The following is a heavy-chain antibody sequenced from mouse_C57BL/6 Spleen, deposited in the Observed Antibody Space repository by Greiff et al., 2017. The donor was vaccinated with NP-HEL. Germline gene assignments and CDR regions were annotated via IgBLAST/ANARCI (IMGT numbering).Heavy chain of an antibody. CDR1: GYTFTSYW. D-gene: IGHD2-3*01. CDR2: LDPSDSYT. V-gene: IGHV1-50*01. CDR3: ARRIYDGYSRDY. Sequence: QVQLQQPGAELVKPGASVKLSCKASGYTFTSYWMQWVKQRPGQGLEWIGELDPSDSYTNYNQKFKGKATLPVANSYSTAYMQLSSLTSEDSAVYYCARRIYDGYSRDYWGKGTTLTGSS. J-gene: IGHJ2*01.